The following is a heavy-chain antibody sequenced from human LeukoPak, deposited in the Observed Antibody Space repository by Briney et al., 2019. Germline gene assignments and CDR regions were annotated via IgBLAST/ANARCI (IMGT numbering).Heavy chain of an antibody. Sequence: GGSLRLSCAGSGFTFSRYAMSWVRQAPGKGLEWVSAISGSGGSTYYADSVKGRVTISRDNSKNTLYLQMNSLRAEDAAVYYCAKFSSKWFGEQYFDYWGQGTLVTVSS. V-gene: IGHV3-23*01. J-gene: IGHJ4*02. CDR2: ISGSGGST. D-gene: IGHD3-10*01. CDR3: AKFSSKWFGEQYFDY. CDR1: GFTFSRYA.